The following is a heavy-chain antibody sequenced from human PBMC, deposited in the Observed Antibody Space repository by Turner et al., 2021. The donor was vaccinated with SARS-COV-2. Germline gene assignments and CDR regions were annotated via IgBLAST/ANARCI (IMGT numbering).Heavy chain of an antibody. V-gene: IGHV3-53*01. J-gene: IGHJ3*02. D-gene: IGHD6-19*01. CDR1: GFTVSSNY. Sequence: EVPLVESGGGWIQPGGSLRLLCTPSGFTVSSNYKSWVRQAPGKGLEWVSVIYSGGSTYYADSVKGRFTISRDNSKNTLYLQMNSLRAEDTAVYYCARGYSSGWYQSGAFDIWGQGTMVTVSS. CDR2: IYSGGST. CDR3: ARGYSSGWYQSGAFDI.